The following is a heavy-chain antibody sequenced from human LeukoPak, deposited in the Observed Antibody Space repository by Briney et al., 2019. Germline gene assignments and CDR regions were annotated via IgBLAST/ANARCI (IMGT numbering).Heavy chain of an antibody. Sequence: GGSLRLSCAASGFSLSSNAMSWVRQAPVKGLEWVSAISGSGGSTYYADSVKGRFTISKDNSKNTLYLQMNSLRAEDTAVYYCAKSGALRCFDWLAPGDYWGQGTLVTVSS. D-gene: IGHD3-9*01. CDR1: GFSLSSNA. V-gene: IGHV3-23*01. CDR2: ISGSGGST. J-gene: IGHJ4*02. CDR3: AKSGALRCFDWLAPGDY.